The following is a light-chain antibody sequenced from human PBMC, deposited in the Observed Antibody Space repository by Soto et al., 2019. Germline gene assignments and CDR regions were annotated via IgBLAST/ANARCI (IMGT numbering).Light chain of an antibody. CDR2: EGS. Sequence: QSALTQPASVSGSPGQSITISCTGTSSDVGSYNLVSWYQQHPGKAPKLLIYEGSKRPSGVSSRFSGSNSGNTASLTISGLQAEDEADYYCCSYAGRSTVFGGGTKLTVL. J-gene: IGLJ3*02. V-gene: IGLV2-23*01. CDR3: CSYAGRSTV. CDR1: SSDVGSYNL.